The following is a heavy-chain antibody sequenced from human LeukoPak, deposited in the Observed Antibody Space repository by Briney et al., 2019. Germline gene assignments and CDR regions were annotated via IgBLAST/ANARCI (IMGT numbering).Heavy chain of an antibody. J-gene: IGHJ5*02. CDR2: IYHSGST. V-gene: IGHV4-30-2*01. CDR3: ARARGLLLRNWFDP. Sequence: QXSETLSLTCAVSGDSISSGGYSWSWIRQPPGKGLEWIGYIYHSGSTYYTPSLKSRVPISVDTSKHHFSLKLSSVTAADTAVYYCARARGLLLRNWFDPWGQGTLVTVSS. D-gene: IGHD3-22*01. CDR1: GDSISSGGYS.